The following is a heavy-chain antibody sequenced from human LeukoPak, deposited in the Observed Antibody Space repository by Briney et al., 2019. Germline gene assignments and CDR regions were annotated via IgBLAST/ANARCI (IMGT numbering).Heavy chain of an antibody. CDR1: GGSISSYY. CDR3: ARQGGGFWYFDL. J-gene: IGHJ2*01. D-gene: IGHD6-25*01. Sequence: PSETLSLTCTVSGGSISSYYWSWIRQPPGKGLEWIGYIYYSGSTNYNPSLKSRVSISVDTSKNQFSLKLSSVTAADTAVDYCARQGGGFWYFDLWGRGTLVTVSS. CDR2: IYYSGST. V-gene: IGHV4-59*08.